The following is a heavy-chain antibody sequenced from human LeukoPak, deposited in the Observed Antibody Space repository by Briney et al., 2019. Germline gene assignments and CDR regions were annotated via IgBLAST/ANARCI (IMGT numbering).Heavy chain of an antibody. V-gene: IGHV3-15*01. Sequence: PGGSLRLSCAASGFTFRSYVMSWVRQAPGKGLEWVGRIKSKTDGGTTDYAAPVKGRFTISRDDSENTLYLQVNSLKTEDTAVYYCTRIFRTAHFDYWGQGTPVTVSS. D-gene: IGHD2/OR15-2a*01. J-gene: IGHJ4*02. CDR3: TRIFRTAHFDY. CDR2: IKSKTDGGTT. CDR1: GFTFRSYV.